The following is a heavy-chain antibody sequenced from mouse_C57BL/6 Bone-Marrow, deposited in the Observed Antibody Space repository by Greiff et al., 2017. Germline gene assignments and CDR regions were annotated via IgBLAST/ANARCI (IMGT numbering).Heavy chain of an antibody. CDR1: GYTFTSYW. CDR2: IYPSDSET. CDR3: ASQIDYGNYEGYFDY. Sequence: QVQLQQSGAELVRPGSSVKLSCKASGYTFTSYWMDWVKQRPGQGLEWIGNIYPSDSETHYNQKFKDKATLTVDKSSSTAYMQLSSLTSEDSAVYYCASQIDYGNYEGYFDYWGQGTTLTVSS. J-gene: IGHJ2*01. V-gene: IGHV1-61*01. D-gene: IGHD2-1*01.